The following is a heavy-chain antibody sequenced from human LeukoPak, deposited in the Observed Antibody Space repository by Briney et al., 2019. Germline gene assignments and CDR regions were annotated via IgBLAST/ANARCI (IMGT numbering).Heavy chain of an antibody. CDR1: GGSISSSTW. Sequence: SETLSLTCAVSGGSISSSTWWSWVRQPPGKGLEGSGEIYHSGSTNYNPSLKSRVTISIDKSKSQFSLKLSSVTAADTAVYYCASEGYDSSVRYFQHWGQGTLVTVSS. CDR3: ASEGYDSSVRYFQH. J-gene: IGHJ1*01. V-gene: IGHV4-4*02. D-gene: IGHD3-22*01. CDR2: IYHSGST.